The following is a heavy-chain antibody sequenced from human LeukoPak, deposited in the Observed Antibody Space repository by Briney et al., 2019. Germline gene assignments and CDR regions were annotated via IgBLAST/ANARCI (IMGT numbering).Heavy chain of an antibody. V-gene: IGHV4-59*01. CDR1: GGSISSYY. CDR2: IYYSGST. Sequence: SETLSLTCTVSGGSISSYYWSWIRQPPGKGLEWIGYIYYSGSTNYNPSLKSRVTISVDTSKNQFSPKLSSVTAADTAVYYCARGVYGGSLLDYWGQGTLVTVSS. J-gene: IGHJ4*02. CDR3: ARGVYGGSLLDY. D-gene: IGHD4-23*01.